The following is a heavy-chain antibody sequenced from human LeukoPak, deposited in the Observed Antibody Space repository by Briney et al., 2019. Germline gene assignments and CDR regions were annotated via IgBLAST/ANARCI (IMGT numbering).Heavy chain of an antibody. D-gene: IGHD3-9*01. J-gene: IGHJ4*02. CDR2: ISGSGGST. CDR3: VKESYYDILTGYLS. Sequence: TGGSLRLSCAASGFTFSSYAMSWVRQAPGKGLEWVSAISGSGGSTYYADSVKGRFTISRDSSKNTLYLQMNSLRAEDTAVYYCVKESYYDILTGYLSWGQGTLVTVSS. V-gene: IGHV3-23*01. CDR1: GFTFSSYA.